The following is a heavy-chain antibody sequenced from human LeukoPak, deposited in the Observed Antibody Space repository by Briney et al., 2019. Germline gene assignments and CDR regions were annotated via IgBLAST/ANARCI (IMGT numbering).Heavy chain of an antibody. D-gene: IGHD5-12*01. CDR2: ISWDGGST. CDR1: GFTFDDYA. Sequence: PGGSLRLSCAASGFTFDDYAMHWVRQAPGKGLEWVSLISWDGGSTYYADSVKGRFTISRDNSKNSLYLQMNSLRAEDTAVYYCAKDGRNSGYDLSFLLTPGEFWGQGTLVTVSS. J-gene: IGHJ4*02. V-gene: IGHV3-43D*03. CDR3: AKDGRNSGYDLSFLLTPGEF.